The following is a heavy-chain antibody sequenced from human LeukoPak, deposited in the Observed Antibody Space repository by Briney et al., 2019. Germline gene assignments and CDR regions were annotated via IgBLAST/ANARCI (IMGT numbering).Heavy chain of an antibody. CDR2: LSSSSTYI. J-gene: IGHJ3*02. Sequence: GGSLRLSCAASGFTFSSYSMNWVRQAPGKGLEWVSSLSSSSTYIYYADSVKGRFTISRDNAKNSLYLQMNSLRAEDTAVYYCAGYASSRNAYEIWGPGTMVTVSS. V-gene: IGHV3-21*01. D-gene: IGHD2-2*01. CDR1: GFTFSSYS. CDR3: AGYASSRNAYEI.